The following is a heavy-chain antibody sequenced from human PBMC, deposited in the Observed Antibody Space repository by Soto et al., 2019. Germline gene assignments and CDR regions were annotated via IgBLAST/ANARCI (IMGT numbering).Heavy chain of an antibody. D-gene: IGHD1-26*01. CDR2: IFHSGST. J-gene: IGHJ4*02. CDR3: ARVYSGSYSDS. V-gene: IGHV4-59*12. Sequence: SETLSLTCTVSGGSISSYYWSWVRQPPGKGLEWIGEIFHSGSTYYSPSLKSRVTISVDKSKKYFSLNLTSVTAADTAVYYCARVYSGSYSDSWGQGTLVPVSS. CDR1: GGSISSYY.